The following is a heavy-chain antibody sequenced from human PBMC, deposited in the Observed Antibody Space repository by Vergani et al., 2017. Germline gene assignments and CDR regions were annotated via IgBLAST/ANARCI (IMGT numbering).Heavy chain of an antibody. Sequence: EVQLEESGGGLVLPGRSLRLSCVASGFTSAGYAMHWVRQAPGKGLEWVSGISWHSNSIGYAASVKGRFTISRDNAKNSLYLQMNSLRAEDTSLYYCAKDLGTSSGGGWFDPWGQGTLGTVSS. CDR1: GFTSAGYA. CDR2: ISWHSNSI. D-gene: IGHD6-6*01. V-gene: IGHV3-9*02. J-gene: IGHJ5*02. CDR3: AKDLGTSSGGGWFDP.